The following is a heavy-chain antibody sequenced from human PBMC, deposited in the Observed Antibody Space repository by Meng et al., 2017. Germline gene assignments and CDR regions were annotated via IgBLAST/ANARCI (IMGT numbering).Heavy chain of an antibody. CDR3: ARVDLERALVGRDGYNYYYYYGMDV. Sequence: SVKVSCKASGGTFSSYAIRWVRQAPGQGLEWMGGIIPIFGTANYAQKFQGRVTITADESTSTAYMELSSLRSEDTAVYYCARVDLERALVGRDGYNYYYYYGMDVWGQGTTVTVSS. V-gene: IGHV1-69*13. D-gene: IGHD5-24*01. J-gene: IGHJ6*02. CDR2: IIPIFGTA. CDR1: GGTFSSYA.